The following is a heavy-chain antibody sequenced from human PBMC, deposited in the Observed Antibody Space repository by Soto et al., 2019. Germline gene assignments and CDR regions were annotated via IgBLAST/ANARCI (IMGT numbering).Heavy chain of an antibody. J-gene: IGHJ6*02. CDR3: ARGVYYDSMISYLGDHYLYGMDV. CDR1: GASISNNNW. CDR2: VYHSGST. D-gene: IGHD3-22*01. V-gene: IGHV4-4*02. Sequence: QVQLQESGPGLVKPSGTLSLTCAVSGASISNNNWWTWVRQPPEKGLEWIGEVYHSGSTSYNPSLKSRVTISLDKSKNQFSLKLNSVTASDTAVYFCARGVYYDSMISYLGDHYLYGMDVWGQGITVTVS.